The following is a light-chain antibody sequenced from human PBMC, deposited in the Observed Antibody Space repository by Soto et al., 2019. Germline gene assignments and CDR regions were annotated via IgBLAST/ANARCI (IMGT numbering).Light chain of an antibody. CDR2: EVT. Sequence: QSALTQPPSASGSPGQSVTISCTGMSSDVGGYNYVSWYQQHPGKAPKLMIYEVTKQPSGVPDRFSGSKSGNTASLTVSGLQAEDEADYYCSSYAGSNSVLFGGGTKVTVL. CDR1: SSDVGGYNY. V-gene: IGLV2-8*01. J-gene: IGLJ2*01. CDR3: SSYAGSNSVL.